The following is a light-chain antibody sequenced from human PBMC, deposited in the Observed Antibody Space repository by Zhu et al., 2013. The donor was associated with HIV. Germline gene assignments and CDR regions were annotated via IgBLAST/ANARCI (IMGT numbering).Light chain of an antibody. J-gene: IGKJ2*03. Sequence: DIQMTQSPSTLSASVGDRVTITCRASQNVGSWLAWYQQKPGKAPKFLIYKASTLESGVPSRFSGSGSGTEFTLTISSLHPDDFGTYFCQQYSNFPVSFGQGTRAGDQ. CDR3: QQYSNFPVS. CDR2: KAS. V-gene: IGKV1-5*03. CDR1: QNVGSW.